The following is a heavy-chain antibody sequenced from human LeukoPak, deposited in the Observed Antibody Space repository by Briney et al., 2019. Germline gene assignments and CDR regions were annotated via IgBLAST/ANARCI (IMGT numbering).Heavy chain of an antibody. CDR2: INHSGST. Sequence: KSSETLSLTCAVYGGSFSGYYWSWIRQPPGKGLEWIGEINHSGSTNYNPSLKSRVTISVDTSKNQSSLKLSSVTAADTAVYYCARGGGGKQLPFDYWGQGTLVTVSS. J-gene: IGHJ4*02. CDR3: ARGGGGKQLPFDY. V-gene: IGHV4-34*01. D-gene: IGHD2-15*01. CDR1: GGSFSGYY.